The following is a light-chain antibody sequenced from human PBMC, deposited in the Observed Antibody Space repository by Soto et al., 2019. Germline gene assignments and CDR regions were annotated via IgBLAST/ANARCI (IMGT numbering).Light chain of an antibody. J-gene: IGKJ4*01. V-gene: IGKV1-9*01. CDR2: GAS. Sequence: DIQLTQSPSFLSASVGDRVTVTCRSSQVISSYLAWYQQKPGKAPKVLIYGASTLQSGVPPRFGGSGSGTAFTLTISSLQPEDFANYFCQQVHDYPITFGGGTKVEIK. CDR1: QVISSY. CDR3: QQVHDYPIT.